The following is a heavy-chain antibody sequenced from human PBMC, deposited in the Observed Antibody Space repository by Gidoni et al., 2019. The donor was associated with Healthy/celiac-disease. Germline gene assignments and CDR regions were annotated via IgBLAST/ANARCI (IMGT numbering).Heavy chain of an antibody. Sequence: QVQLVQSGAEVKKPGASVKVSCKASGYTFTSYDINWVRQATGKGLEWMGWMNPNSGNTGYAQKFQGRVTMTRNTSIRKAYMELSSLRSEDTAVYYCARLRGPHYDFWSGYYSYYYYYGMDVWGQGTTVTVSS. CDR1: GYTFTSYD. D-gene: IGHD3-3*01. V-gene: IGHV1-8*01. CDR2: MNPNSGNT. CDR3: ARLRGPHYDFWSGYYSYYYYYGMDV. J-gene: IGHJ6*02.